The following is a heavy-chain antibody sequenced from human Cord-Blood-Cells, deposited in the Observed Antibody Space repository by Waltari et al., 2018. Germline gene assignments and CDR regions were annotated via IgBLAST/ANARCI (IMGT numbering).Heavy chain of an antibody. CDR2: ISSSSSYI. Sequence: EVQLVESGGGLVKPGGSLRLSCAASGFTFSSYSMNWVRQAPGKGLEWVSSISSSSSYIYYADSVKGRFTISRDNAKNSLYLQMNSLRAEDTAVYYCARMRKRSSSSDWFDPWGQGTLVTVSS. V-gene: IGHV3-21*01. J-gene: IGHJ5*02. CDR1: GFTFSSYS. CDR3: ARMRKRSSSSDWFDP. D-gene: IGHD6-6*01.